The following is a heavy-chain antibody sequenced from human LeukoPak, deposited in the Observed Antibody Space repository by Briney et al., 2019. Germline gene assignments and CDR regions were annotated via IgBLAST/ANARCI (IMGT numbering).Heavy chain of an antibody. Sequence: PSETLSLTCTLSGRSISSGDYYWRWIRQPPGKGLEWIVYIYYRGTTYYNPSLKSRVTISVDTSKNQFSLKLTSVTAADTAVYFCARGPYGSGSYYWGQGTLVTVSS. CDR3: ARGPYGSGSYY. CDR1: GRSISSGDYY. V-gene: IGHV4-30-4*01. J-gene: IGHJ4*02. D-gene: IGHD3-10*01. CDR2: IYYRGTT.